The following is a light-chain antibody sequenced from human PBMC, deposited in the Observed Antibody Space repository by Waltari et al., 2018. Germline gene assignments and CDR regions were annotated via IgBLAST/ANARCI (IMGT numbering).Light chain of an antibody. J-gene: IGKJ1*01. CDR2: AAA. CDR1: QGIANW. CDR3: QQTSSFPRT. V-gene: IGKV1-12*01. Sequence: DILMTQSPSSVSASVGDSITITCRASQGIANWIAWYQQKPGKAPQLLIYAAATLQSGVPSRFSGSGSGTDFTLTISRLQPEDFATYFFQQTSSFPRTFGQGTKVE.